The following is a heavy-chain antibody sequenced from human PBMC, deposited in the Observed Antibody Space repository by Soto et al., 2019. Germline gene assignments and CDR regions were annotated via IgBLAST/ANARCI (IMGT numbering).Heavy chain of an antibody. CDR2: LTSNSGEI. CDR1: GFTFDDYA. J-gene: IGHJ5*02. Sequence: PGGSLRLSCAASGFTFDDYAMHWVRQAPGKGLEWVSGLTSNSGEIAYADSVMGRFTISRDNAKNSLYLQMDSLRVEDTALYYCAKASSRGILNYLYYFDTWGQGTLVTVSS. V-gene: IGHV3-9*01. CDR3: AKASSRGILNYLYYFDT. D-gene: IGHD2-8*01.